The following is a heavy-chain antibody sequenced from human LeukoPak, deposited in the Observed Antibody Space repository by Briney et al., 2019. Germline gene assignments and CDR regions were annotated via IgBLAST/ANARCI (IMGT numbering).Heavy chain of an antibody. CDR1: GGSISSSGYS. V-gene: IGHV4-39*01. CDR3: ARTIPDRLFCFDY. J-gene: IGHJ4*02. CDR2: IYYSGST. D-gene: IGHD3-3*01. Sequence: PSETLSLTCTVSGGSISSSGYSWGWLRQPPGKGLEWIGSIYYSGSTYYNPSLKSRVTISIDTSKNQFSLKLSSVTAADTAVYYCARTIPDRLFCFDYWGQGTLVTVSS.